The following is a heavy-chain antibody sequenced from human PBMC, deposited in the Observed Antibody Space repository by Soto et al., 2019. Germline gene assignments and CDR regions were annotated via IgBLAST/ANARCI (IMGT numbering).Heavy chain of an antibody. CDR3: ARAGPVSGNHAFDI. Sequence: QVQLVQSGAEVKKPGSSVKVSCKASGGSFSSYAISWVRQAPVQGPEWMGGIIPIFGAPTYAQKFQGRVTIIADKSTSTAYMELSSLRSEDTALYYCARAGPVSGNHAFDIWGQGTLVTVSS. CDR1: GGSFSSYA. V-gene: IGHV1-69*06. CDR2: IIPIFGAP. D-gene: IGHD6-19*01. J-gene: IGHJ3*02.